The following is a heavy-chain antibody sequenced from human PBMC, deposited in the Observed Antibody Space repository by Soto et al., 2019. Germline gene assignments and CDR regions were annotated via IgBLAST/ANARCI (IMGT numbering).Heavy chain of an antibody. CDR2: IIPIFGTA. J-gene: IGHJ4*02. V-gene: IGHV1-69*06. Sequence: SVKVSCKASGGTFSSYAISWVRQAPGQGLEWMGGIIPIFGTANYAQKFQGRVTITADKSTSTAYMELSSLRSEDTAVFYCARDFRENSSSWYYFDYWGQGTLVTVSS. CDR3: ARDFRENSSSWYYFDY. D-gene: IGHD6-13*01. CDR1: GGTFSSYA.